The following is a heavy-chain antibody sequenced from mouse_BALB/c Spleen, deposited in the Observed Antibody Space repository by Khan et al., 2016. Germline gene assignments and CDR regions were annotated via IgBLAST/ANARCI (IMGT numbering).Heavy chain of an antibody. J-gene: IGHJ2*01. CDR2: IWAGGST. V-gene: IGHV2-9*02. D-gene: IGHD1-3*01. Sequence: QVQLKQSGPGLVAPSQSLSITCTVSGFSLTTYGVHWVRQPPGKGLEWLGIIWAGGSTNYKSALMSRLTISKDNSKSQVFLRMNSLQTDDTAMYYCVRDSGSRLYYFDYWGQGSTLTVSS. CDR1: GFSLTTYG. CDR3: VRDSGSRLYYFDY.